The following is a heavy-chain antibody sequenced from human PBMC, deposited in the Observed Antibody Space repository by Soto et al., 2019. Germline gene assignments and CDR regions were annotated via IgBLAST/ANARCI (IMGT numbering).Heavy chain of an antibody. Sequence: PGGSLRLSCAASGFTFSSYSMNWVRQTPGKGLEWVSYISISSNTIYYADSVKGRFTISRDNAKNSLYLQMNSLRAEDTAVYYCAREGGLAIAVAGAFDIWGQGTMVTVSS. CDR3: AREGGLAIAVAGAFDI. D-gene: IGHD6-19*01. CDR2: ISISSNTI. CDR1: GFTFSSYS. J-gene: IGHJ3*02. V-gene: IGHV3-48*01.